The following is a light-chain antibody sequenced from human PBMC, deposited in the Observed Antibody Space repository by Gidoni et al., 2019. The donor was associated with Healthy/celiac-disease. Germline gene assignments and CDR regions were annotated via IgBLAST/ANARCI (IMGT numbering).Light chain of an antibody. J-gene: IGKJ3*01. Sequence: IQMTQSPSSLSASVGDRVTITCRASQSISSYLNWYQQKPGKAPKLLIYAASSLQSGVPSRFSSSGSGTDFTLTISSLQPEDFATYYCQQSYSTPFTFGHGTKVDIK. CDR3: QQSYSTPFT. CDR2: AAS. V-gene: IGKV1-39*01. CDR1: QSISSY.